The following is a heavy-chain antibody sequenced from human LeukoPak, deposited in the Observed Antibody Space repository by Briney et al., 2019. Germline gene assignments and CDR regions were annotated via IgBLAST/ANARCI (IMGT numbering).Heavy chain of an antibody. CDR2: IGSSGSTI. D-gene: IGHD3-22*01. CDR1: GFTFSDYY. Sequence: PGGSLRLSCAASGFTFSDYYMSWIRQAPGKGLEWVSYIGSSGSTIYYADSVKGRFTISRDNAKNSLYLQMNSLRAEDTAVYYCARDLGDYYDSSGYYPLDYWGQGTLVTVSS. V-gene: IGHV3-11*04. J-gene: IGHJ4*02. CDR3: ARDLGDYYDSSGYYPLDY.